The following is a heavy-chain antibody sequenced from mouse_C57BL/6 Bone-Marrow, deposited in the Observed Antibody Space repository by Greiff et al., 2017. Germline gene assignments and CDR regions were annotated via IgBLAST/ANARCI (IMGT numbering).Heavy chain of an antibody. J-gene: IGHJ3*01. CDR1: GFSLTSYG. CDR3: ATAYYSNYGFAY. Sequence: QVQLQQSGPGLVQPSQSLSITCPVSGFSLTSYGVHWVRQSPGKGLEWLGVIWRGGSTDYIAAFMSRLSITKDNSKSQVFFKMNSLQADDTAIYYCATAYYSNYGFAYWGQGTLVTVSA. D-gene: IGHD2-5*01. V-gene: IGHV2-5*01. CDR2: IWRGGST.